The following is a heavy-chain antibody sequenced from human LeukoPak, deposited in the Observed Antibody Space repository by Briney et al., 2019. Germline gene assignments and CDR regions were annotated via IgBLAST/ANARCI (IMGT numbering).Heavy chain of an antibody. Sequence: GGSLRLSCAASGFTVSSNYMSWVRQAPGKGLEWVSVIYSGGSTDYADSVKGRFTISRDNSKTTLDLQMNSLRAEDTAVYYCAKDRVAYSGYALFDYWGQGTLVTVSS. CDR2: IYSGGST. D-gene: IGHD5-12*01. CDR1: GFTVSSNY. J-gene: IGHJ4*02. CDR3: AKDRVAYSGYALFDY. V-gene: IGHV3-53*01.